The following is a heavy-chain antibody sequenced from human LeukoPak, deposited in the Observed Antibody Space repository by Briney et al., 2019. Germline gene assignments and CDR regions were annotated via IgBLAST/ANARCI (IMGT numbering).Heavy chain of an antibody. Sequence: ASVKVSCKASGYTFSNYYMHWVRQAPGQGLERMGIINPSGGSTGYAQKFQGRVTMTRDTSTSTVYMELSSLRSEDTAVYYCARGNSDYYLDYWGQGILVTVSS. CDR1: GYTFSNYY. CDR3: ARGNSDYYLDY. V-gene: IGHV1-46*01. CDR2: INPSGGST. J-gene: IGHJ4*02. D-gene: IGHD3-22*01.